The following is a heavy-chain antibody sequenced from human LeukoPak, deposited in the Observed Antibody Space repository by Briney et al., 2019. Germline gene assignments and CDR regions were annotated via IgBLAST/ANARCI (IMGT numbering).Heavy chain of an antibody. CDR3: ARGNMVRGKNYYFDY. Sequence: ASMKVSCKASGYTFTGYYMHLVRQAPGQGLEWMGWINPNTGDTNYAQKFQGRVTMTRDTSISTAYMELSRLRSDDTAVYYCARGNMVRGKNYYFDYWGQGTLVTVSS. CDR2: INPNTGDT. CDR1: GYTFTGYY. J-gene: IGHJ4*02. D-gene: IGHD3-10*01. V-gene: IGHV1-2*02.